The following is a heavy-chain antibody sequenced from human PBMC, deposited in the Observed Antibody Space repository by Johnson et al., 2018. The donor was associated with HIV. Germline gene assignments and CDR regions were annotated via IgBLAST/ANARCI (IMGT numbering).Heavy chain of an antibody. J-gene: IGHJ3*01. CDR2: ISTDGNNK. D-gene: IGHD1-26*01. Sequence: QVQLVESGGDVVQPGRSLRLSCAASGFTFRSYAMHWVRQTPGKGLEWVALISTDGNNKYYADSVKGRFTISRDNSKNTLYLQMNSLSAEDTAVYYCANGRAWELLSELEREYTEFEEWGQGTMVSVSS. CDR1: GFTFRSYA. V-gene: IGHV3-30*18. CDR3: ANGRAWELLSELEREYTEFEE.